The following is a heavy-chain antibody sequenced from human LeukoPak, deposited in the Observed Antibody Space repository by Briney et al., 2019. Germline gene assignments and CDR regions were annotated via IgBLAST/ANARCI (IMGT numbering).Heavy chain of an antibody. V-gene: IGHV4-61*02. CDR3: ASGDYGAGSPVMRY. Sequence: SETLSLTCTVSGGSVTRGAYSWTCIRQPVGKGLEWIGRIYTSGDTKYNPSLKSRVTISVGASNNQFSLKLTSVTAADTAVYYCASGDYGAGSPVMRYWGHGTLVIVSS. CDR1: GGSVTRGAYS. D-gene: IGHD3-10*01. J-gene: IGHJ4*01. CDR2: IYTSGDT.